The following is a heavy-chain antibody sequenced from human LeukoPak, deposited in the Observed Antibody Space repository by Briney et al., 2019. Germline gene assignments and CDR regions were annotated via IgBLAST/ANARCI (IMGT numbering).Heavy chain of an antibody. Sequence: GGSLRLSCAASGFTFSSYAMSWVRQAPGKGLEWVSAISGSGGSTYYADSVKGRFTISRDNSKNTLYLQMNSLRAEDTAVYYCARDIVVVPAAMMSGVGYWGQGTLVTVSS. V-gene: IGHV3-23*01. D-gene: IGHD2-2*01. CDR2: ISGSGGST. CDR3: ARDIVVVPAAMMSGVGY. CDR1: GFTFSSYA. J-gene: IGHJ4*02.